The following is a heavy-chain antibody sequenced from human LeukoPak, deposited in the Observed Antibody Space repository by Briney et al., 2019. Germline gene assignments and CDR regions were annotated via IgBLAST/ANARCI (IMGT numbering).Heavy chain of an antibody. CDR1: GFPFSRYA. CDR3: ATASGSQYAEYFQH. V-gene: IGHV3-64*01. D-gene: IGHD1-26*01. Sequence: GGSLRLSCAASGFPFSRYAMHWVRQAPGKGLEYVSAITSNGGSTYYANSVKGRFIISRDNSKNTLYLRLGSLRADDMVMYYCATASGSQYAEYFQHWGQGTLVTASS. J-gene: IGHJ1*01. CDR2: ITSNGGST.